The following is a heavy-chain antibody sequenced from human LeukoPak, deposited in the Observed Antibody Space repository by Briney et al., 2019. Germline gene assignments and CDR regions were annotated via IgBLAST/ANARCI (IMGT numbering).Heavy chain of an antibody. J-gene: IGHJ4*02. Sequence: GKSLTLSCAASGFTFSSYAMHWVRQAPGKGLEWVAVISYDGSNKYYADSVKGRFTISRDNSKNTVYLQMNSLRAEDTAIYYCAKDIQGSYWGQGTRVTVSS. D-gene: IGHD2-21*01. V-gene: IGHV3-30-3*01. CDR3: AKDIQGSY. CDR2: ISYDGSNK. CDR1: GFTFSSYA.